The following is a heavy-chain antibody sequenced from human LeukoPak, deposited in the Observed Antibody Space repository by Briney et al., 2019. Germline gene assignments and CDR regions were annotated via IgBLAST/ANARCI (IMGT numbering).Heavy chain of an antibody. CDR1: GFTFDDYA. Sequence: GGSLRLSCAASGFTFDDYAMHWVRQAPGKGLEWVSLISWDGGSTYYADSVKGRFTISRDNSKNSLYLQMNSLRAEDTALYYCAKDSGYYGSGYYYYYMDVWGKGTTVTVSS. CDR3: AKDSGYYGSGYYYYYMDV. CDR2: ISWDGGST. J-gene: IGHJ6*03. D-gene: IGHD3-10*01. V-gene: IGHV3-43D*03.